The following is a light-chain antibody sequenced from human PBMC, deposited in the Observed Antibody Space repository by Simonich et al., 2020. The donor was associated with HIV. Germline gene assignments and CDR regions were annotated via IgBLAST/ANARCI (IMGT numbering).Light chain of an antibody. V-gene: IGKV3D-20*02. CDR2: GAS. CDR3: QQRSNWPPGNT. CDR1: QSVSSSY. Sequence: EIVMTQSPATLSVSPGERATLSCRASQSVSSSYLAWYHQKPGQAPRLLIYGASSSATCIPDRFSGSGSGTDFTLTISSLEPEEFAVYYCQQRSNWPPGNTFGGGTKVEIK. J-gene: IGKJ4*01.